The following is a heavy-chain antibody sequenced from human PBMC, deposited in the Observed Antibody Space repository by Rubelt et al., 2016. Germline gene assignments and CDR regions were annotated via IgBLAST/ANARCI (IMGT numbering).Heavy chain of an antibody. D-gene: IGHD7-27*01. CDR1: GFTFSSYA. Sequence: QVQLVESGGGVVQPGRSLRLSCAASGFTFSSYAMHWVRQAPGKGLEWVAVIWYDGSNKYYADSVKGRFTISRDNSKNTLYLQMNSLRAEDTAVYYCARDSNWAGFPLYYFDYWGQGTLVTVSS. J-gene: IGHJ4*02. CDR3: ARDSNWAGFPLYYFDY. CDR2: IWYDGSNK. V-gene: IGHV3-33*08.